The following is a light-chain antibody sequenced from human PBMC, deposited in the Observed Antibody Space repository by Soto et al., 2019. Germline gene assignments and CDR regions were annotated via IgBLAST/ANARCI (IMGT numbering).Light chain of an antibody. CDR3: QSADSSGTWV. CDR2: KDS. J-gene: IGLJ3*02. CDR1: ALPKQY. Sequence: SYELTQPPSVSVSPGQTARITCSGDALPKQYAYWYQQKPGQAPVLVIYKDSERPSGIPERFSGSSSGTTVTLTISGVQAEDEADYYWQSADSSGTWVFGGGTKLTVL. V-gene: IGLV3-25*03.